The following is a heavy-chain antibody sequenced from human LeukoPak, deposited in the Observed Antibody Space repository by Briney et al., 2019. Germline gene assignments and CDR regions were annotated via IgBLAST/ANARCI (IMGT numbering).Heavy chain of an antibody. CDR2: IKPDGSEK. V-gene: IGHV3-7*01. D-gene: IGHD6-13*01. J-gene: IGHJ4*02. CDR3: ARDRKKYSSSIIDY. Sequence: GGSLRLSCAASGFTFSSYWMSWVRQAPGMGLEWVANIKPDGSEKYYVDSVKGRFTISRDNAKKSMYLQMNSLRAEDTAVYYCARDRKKYSSSIIDYWGQGTLVTVSS. CDR1: GFTFSSYW.